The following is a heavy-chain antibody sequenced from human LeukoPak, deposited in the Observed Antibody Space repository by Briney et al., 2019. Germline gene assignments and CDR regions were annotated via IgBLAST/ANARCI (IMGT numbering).Heavy chain of an antibody. CDR1: GFTFSTYW. CDR2: INQDGTEK. Sequence: GGSLRLSCAASGFTFSTYWMTWVRRAPGKGLEWVANINQDGTEKNYVDSVKGRFTISRDNAKNSLCLQMNSLRAEDAAVYYCARNMGDYWGQGTLVTVSS. J-gene: IGHJ4*02. CDR3: ARNMGDY. D-gene: IGHD2/OR15-2a*01. V-gene: IGHV3-7*04.